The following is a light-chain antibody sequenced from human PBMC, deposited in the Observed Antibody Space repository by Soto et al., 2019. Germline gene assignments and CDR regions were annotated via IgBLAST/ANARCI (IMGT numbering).Light chain of an antibody. Sequence: EIVLTQSPATLSLSPGERATLSCRASQSVSSYLAWYQQKPGQAPRLLIYDASNRATGIPARFSGSESGTHFTLTIRSLEPEDFAVYYCQQRSNWPPLTFGGGTKVEIK. CDR1: QSVSSY. CDR3: QQRSNWPPLT. CDR2: DAS. J-gene: IGKJ4*01. V-gene: IGKV3-11*01.